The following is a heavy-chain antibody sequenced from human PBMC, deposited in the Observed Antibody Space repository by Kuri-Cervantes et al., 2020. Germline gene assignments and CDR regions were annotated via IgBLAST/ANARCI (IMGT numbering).Heavy chain of an antibody. V-gene: IGHV3-23*01. CDR2: ITGRGDST. D-gene: IGHD2-15*01. CDR3: VRGGYCSGGSCYSRVEDF. Sequence: GGSLRLSCAASGFIFSTYAITWVRQAPGKGLQCVSSITGRGDSTYYSDSVKGRFTISRDNAKNTLYLQMNSLRAEDTAVYYCVRGGYCSGGSCYSRVEDFWGQGTLVTVSS. J-gene: IGHJ4*02. CDR1: GFIFSTYA.